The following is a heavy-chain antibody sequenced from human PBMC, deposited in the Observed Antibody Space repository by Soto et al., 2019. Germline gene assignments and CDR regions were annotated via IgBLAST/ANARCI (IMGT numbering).Heavy chain of an antibody. CDR1: GGSISSSSYY. CDR2: IYYSGST. CDR3: AGQYYYGSVSYYKRGYYYGMDV. J-gene: IGHJ6*02. D-gene: IGHD3-10*01. Sequence: SETLSLTCTVSGGSISSSSYYWGWIRQPPGKGLEWIGSIYYSGSTYYNPSLKSRVTISVDTSKNQFSLKLSSVTAADTAVYYCAGQYYYGSVSYYKRGYYYGMDVWGQGTTVTGSS. V-gene: IGHV4-39*01.